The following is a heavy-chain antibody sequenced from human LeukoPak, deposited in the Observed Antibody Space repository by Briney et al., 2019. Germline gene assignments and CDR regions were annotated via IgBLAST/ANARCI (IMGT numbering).Heavy chain of an antibody. CDR3: AKVGAWELQRVFEN. CDR1: GSPFSDYW. D-gene: IGHD1-26*01. Sequence: PGGSLRLSCVASGSPFSDYWMTWVRQVPGKGLEWVANVGRDGSEKNYVDSVKGRFTISRDNAKKSLYLEMNSLRVEDTALYYCAKVGAWELQRVFENWGQGTLVTVSS. J-gene: IGHJ4*02. CDR2: VGRDGSEK. V-gene: IGHV3-7*01.